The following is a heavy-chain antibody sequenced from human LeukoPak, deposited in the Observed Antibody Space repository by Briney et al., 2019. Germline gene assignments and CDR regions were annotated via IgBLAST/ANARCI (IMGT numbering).Heavy chain of an antibody. CDR2: INSGGSAT. Sequence: GGSLRLSCAASGFNFASNWMHWVRQTPGKGLMWVSRINSGGSATSYADSVEGRFTISRDNAKNTLYLQMNSLRAEDTAVYYCAKDDGYYDSSGYYPDYWGQGTLVTVSS. D-gene: IGHD3-22*01. CDR1: GFNFASNW. CDR3: AKDDGYYDSSGYYPDY. V-gene: IGHV3-74*01. J-gene: IGHJ4*02.